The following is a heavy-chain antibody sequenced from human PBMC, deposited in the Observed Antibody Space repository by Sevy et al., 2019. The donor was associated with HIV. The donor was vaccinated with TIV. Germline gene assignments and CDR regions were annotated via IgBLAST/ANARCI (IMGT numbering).Heavy chain of an antibody. CDR3: ARDPRNYYGSGGDY. D-gene: IGHD3-10*01. CDR2: ISSSSNYL. J-gene: IGHJ4*02. Sequence: GGSLRLSCAASGFTISSYSMNWVRQAPGKGLEWVSSISSSSNYLYYADSVKGRLTISRDNAKNSLYLQMNSLRAEDTAVYYCARDPRNYYGSGGDYWGQGTLVTVSS. CDR1: GFTISSYS. V-gene: IGHV3-21*01.